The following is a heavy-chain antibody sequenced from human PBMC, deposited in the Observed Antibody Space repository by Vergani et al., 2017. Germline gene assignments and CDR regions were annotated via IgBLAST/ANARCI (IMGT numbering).Heavy chain of an antibody. CDR1: GAAIKDFY. CDR3: ASNGYYCLDY. Sequence: QVQLQESGPGLVKPSETLSLTCTVSGAAIKDFYWSWFRQPPGKGLEWIGYVYYTGSTTYNPSLKSRVTISVDKSKNQFSLKLSSVTAADTAVYYCASNGYYCLDYWGRGTLVTVSS. J-gene: IGHJ4*02. V-gene: IGHV4-59*12. D-gene: IGHD3-22*01. CDR2: VYYTGST.